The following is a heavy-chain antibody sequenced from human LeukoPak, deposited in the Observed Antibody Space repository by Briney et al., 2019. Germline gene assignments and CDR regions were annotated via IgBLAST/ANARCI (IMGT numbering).Heavy chain of an antibody. D-gene: IGHD4/OR15-4a*01. CDR1: GGSISHYY. CDR3: AREDPQTKVPEGMDV. Sequence: SETLSLTCTVSGGSISHYYWSWIRQPPGKGPEGIGYIYYTGTTNYNPSLKSRVTISVDTSKNQFSLKLNSVTAADTAVYYCAREDPQTKVPEGMDVWGQGTTVTVSS. V-gene: IGHV4-59*01. CDR2: IYYTGTT. J-gene: IGHJ6*02.